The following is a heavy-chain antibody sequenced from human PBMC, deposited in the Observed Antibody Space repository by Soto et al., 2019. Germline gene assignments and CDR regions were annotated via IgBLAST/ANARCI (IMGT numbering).Heavy chain of an antibody. CDR2: TYYRCKWYN. CDR3: ARDSYSRRVVRAGARKEMDN. Sequence: QTLSLTCAISGDSVSSNSAVCSWLRESPSRGLEWLGRTYYRCKWYNDYAVSVKSRITSNPDTSKNQFSLQLNSLTPEDTAVYYCARDSYSRRVVRAGARKEMDNWGQGTLVTVSS. J-gene: IGHJ4*01. V-gene: IGHV6-1*01. CDR1: GDSVSSNSAV. D-gene: IGHD6-13*01.